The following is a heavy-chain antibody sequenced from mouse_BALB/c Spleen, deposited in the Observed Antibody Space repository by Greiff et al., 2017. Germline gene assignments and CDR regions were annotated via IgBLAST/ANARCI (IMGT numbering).Heavy chain of an antibody. CDR1: GYTFTSYY. D-gene: IGHD2-4*01. CDR3: AGGDYGPYAMDY. J-gene: IGHJ4*01. CDR2: IYPGNVNT. Sequence: VQLQQSGPELVKPGASVRISCKASGYTFTSYYIHWVKQRPGQGLEWIGWIYPGNVNTKYNEKFKGKATLTADKSSSTAYMQLSSLTSEDSAVYFCAGGDYGPYAMDYWGQGTSVTVSS. V-gene: IGHV1S56*01.